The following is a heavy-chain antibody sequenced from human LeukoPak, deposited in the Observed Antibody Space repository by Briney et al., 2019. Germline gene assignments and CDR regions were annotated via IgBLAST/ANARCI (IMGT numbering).Heavy chain of an antibody. D-gene: IGHD4-17*01. CDR1: GFTFSSYA. CDR2: ISYDGSNK. Sequence: GGSLRLSCAASGFTFSSYAMHWVRQAPGKGLEWVAVISYDGSNKYYADSVKGRFTISRDNSKNTLYLQMNSLRAEDTAVYYCARVADYGRYYYGMDVWGQGTTVTVSS. V-gene: IGHV3-30*14. J-gene: IGHJ6*02. CDR3: ARVADYGRYYYGMDV.